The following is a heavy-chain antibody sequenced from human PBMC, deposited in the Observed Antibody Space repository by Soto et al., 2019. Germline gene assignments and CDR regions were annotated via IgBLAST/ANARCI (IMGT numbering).Heavy chain of an antibody. Sequence: QVQLVESGGGAVQPGRSLRLSCAASGFTFISHGMHWVRQAPGKGLEWVAVIWYDGSNKYYGDSVKGRFTISRDNSKNMVYLQMNSLRAEDTAVYYCARAPDYGGNYFDYWGQGTLVTVSS. CDR2: IWYDGSNK. CDR1: GFTFISHG. CDR3: ARAPDYGGNYFDY. J-gene: IGHJ4*02. V-gene: IGHV3-33*01. D-gene: IGHD4-17*01.